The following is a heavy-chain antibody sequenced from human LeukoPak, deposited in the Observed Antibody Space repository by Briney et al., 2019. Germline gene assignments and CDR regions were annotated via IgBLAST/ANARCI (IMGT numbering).Heavy chain of an antibody. V-gene: IGHV5-51*01. J-gene: IGHJ4*02. CDR2: IYPGDYDT. Sequence: GESLKISCKVFGYSFFSYWIGWVRQMPGKGLEGMGIIYPGDYDTRYSPSFHAQGTISADKSINTAYLHWSSLKASDTAMYYCARSGMVATYFFDYWGQGTLLTVSS. D-gene: IGHD5-12*01. CDR1: GYSFFSYW. CDR3: ARSGMVATYFFDY.